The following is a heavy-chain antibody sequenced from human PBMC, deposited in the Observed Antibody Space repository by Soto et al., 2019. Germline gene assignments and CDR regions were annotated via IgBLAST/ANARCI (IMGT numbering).Heavy chain of an antibody. CDR3: ATSDHMTTVTTRLWYFDL. CDR1: GFTFSSYG. D-gene: IGHD4-17*01. Sequence: QVQLVESGGGVVQPGRSLRLSCAASGFTFSSYGMHWVRQAPGKGLEWVAVISYDGSNKYYEDSVKGRFTISRDNSKNTLYLQMNSLRAEDTAVYYCATSDHMTTVTTRLWYFDLWGRGTLVTVSS. CDR2: ISYDGSNK. J-gene: IGHJ2*01. V-gene: IGHV3-30*03.